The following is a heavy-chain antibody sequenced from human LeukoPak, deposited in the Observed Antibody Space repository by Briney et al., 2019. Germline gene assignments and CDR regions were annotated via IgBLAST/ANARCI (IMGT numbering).Heavy chain of an antibody. V-gene: IGHV1-18*01. J-gene: IGHJ4*02. CDR1: GYTFTSYG. CDR3: ARDHRDGYNSGLRYFDY. D-gene: IGHD5-24*01. Sequence: ASVKLSCTASGYTFTSYGISWVRQPPAQGREWMGCISAYNGKTNYAQKLHGRVTMTTDTSTSTAYMELRSLRSDDTAVYYCARDHRDGYNSGLRYFDYWGQGTLVTVSS. CDR2: ISAYNGKT.